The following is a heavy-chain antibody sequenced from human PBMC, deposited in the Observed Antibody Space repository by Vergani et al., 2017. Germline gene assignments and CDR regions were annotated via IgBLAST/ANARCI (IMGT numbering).Heavy chain of an antibody. D-gene: IGHD6-13*01. J-gene: IGHJ4*02. CDR1: GGSTSSGLYY. V-gene: IGHV4-61*02. CDR2: VYSSGST. CDR3: ARGNSSSWPLDY. Sequence: QVQLQESGPGLVKPSQTLSLTCTFSGGSTSSGLYYWSWIRQPAGKGLEWIGRVYSSGSTHYNPSLKSRVTISVDTSKNQFSLQLRSVTAADTAVYFCARGNSSSWPLDYWGQGTLVTVSS.